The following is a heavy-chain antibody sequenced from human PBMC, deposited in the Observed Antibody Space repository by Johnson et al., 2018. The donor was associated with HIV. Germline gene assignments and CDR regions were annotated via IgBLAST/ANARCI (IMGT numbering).Heavy chain of an antibody. Sequence: VQLVESGGGLVQPGKSLRLSCTASGFPFNRYWMNWVRQVPGKGLEWVSGINWNGGSTGYADSVKGRFTISRDNAKNSLYLQMNSLRAEDTAVYYCAKDRGSGWPDGFEVWGQGAMVTVSS. CDR1: GFPFNRYW. J-gene: IGHJ3*01. CDR3: AKDRGSGWPDGFEV. V-gene: IGHV3-20*04. D-gene: IGHD6-19*01. CDR2: INWNGGST.